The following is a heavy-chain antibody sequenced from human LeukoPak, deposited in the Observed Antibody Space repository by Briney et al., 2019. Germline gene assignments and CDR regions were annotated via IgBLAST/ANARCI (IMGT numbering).Heavy chain of an antibody. CDR3: ARVSGSYGDAFDI. D-gene: IGHD1-26*01. Sequence: ASVKVSCKASGGTFSSYAISRVRQAPGQGLEWMGRIIPIFGTANYAQKFQGRVTITTDESTSTAYMELSSLRSEDTAVYYCARVSGSYGDAFDIWGQGTMVTVSS. J-gene: IGHJ3*02. CDR2: IIPIFGTA. V-gene: IGHV1-69*05. CDR1: GGTFSSYA.